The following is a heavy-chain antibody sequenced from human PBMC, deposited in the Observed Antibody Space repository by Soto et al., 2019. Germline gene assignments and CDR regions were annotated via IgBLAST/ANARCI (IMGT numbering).Heavy chain of an antibody. D-gene: IGHD2-2*02. J-gene: IGHJ4*02. V-gene: IGHV1-69*13. CDR1: GGTFSSYA. Sequence: SVKVSCKASGGTFSSYAISWVRQAPGQGLEWMGGIIPIIGTANYAQKFQGRVTITADESTSTAYMELSSLRSEDTAAYYCARDGQLIYDYWGQGTLVTVSS. CDR3: ARDGQLIYDY. CDR2: IIPIIGTA.